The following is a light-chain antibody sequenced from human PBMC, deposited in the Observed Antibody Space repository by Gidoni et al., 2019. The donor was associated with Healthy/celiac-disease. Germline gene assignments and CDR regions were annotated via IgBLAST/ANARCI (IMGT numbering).Light chain of an antibody. J-gene: IGKJ4*01. Sequence: IVMTPSPLSLPVTPGAPATTSCRSRQSLLHSNGYNYLDWYLQKPGQSPQLLIYLGSNRASGVPDRFSGSGSGTDFTLKISRVEAEDVGVYYCMQALQTPLTFGGGTKVEIK. CDR2: LGS. V-gene: IGKV2-28*01. CDR1: QSLLHSNGYNY. CDR3: MQALQTPLT.